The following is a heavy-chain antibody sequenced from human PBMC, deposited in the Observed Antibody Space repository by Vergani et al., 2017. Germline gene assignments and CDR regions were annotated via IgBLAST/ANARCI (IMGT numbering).Heavy chain of an antibody. J-gene: IGHJ4*02. D-gene: IGHD2-2*03. Sequence: EVQLVESGGGLVQPGGSLRLSCAASGFTFSSYSMNWVRQAPGKGLEWVSSISSSSSYIHYSDSLKGRFTISRDNAKSSLYLQMNSLRAEDTAVYYCARGRWISRDSDYWGQGTLVTVSS. CDR3: ARGRWISRDSDY. V-gene: IGHV3-21*01. CDR1: GFTFSSYS. CDR2: ISSSSSYI.